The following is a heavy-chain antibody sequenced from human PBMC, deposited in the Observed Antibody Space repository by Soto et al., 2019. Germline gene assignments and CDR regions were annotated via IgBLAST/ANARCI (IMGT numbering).Heavy chain of an antibody. Sequence: QVQLQESGPGLVKPSQTLSLTCTVSGGSLSSSGYYWSWIRQHPGKGLEWIGYIYYSGSTYCNPSLKSRVIISVDTSKNQFSLKLSSVTAADTAVYYCAKHGGNRFDYWGQGTLVTVSS. CDR3: AKHGGNRFDY. J-gene: IGHJ4*02. V-gene: IGHV4-31*03. CDR1: GGSLSSSGYY. D-gene: IGHD2-15*01. CDR2: IYYSGST.